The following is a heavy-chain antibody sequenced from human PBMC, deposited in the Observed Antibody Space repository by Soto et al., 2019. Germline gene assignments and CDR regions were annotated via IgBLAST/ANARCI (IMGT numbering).Heavy chain of an antibody. CDR1: GFTVSSNY. V-gene: IGHV3-53*02. J-gene: IGHJ6*02. CDR2: IYSGGST. Sequence: EVQLVETGGGLIQPGGSLRLSCAASGFTVSSNYMSWVRQAPGKGLEWVSVIYSGGSTYYADSVKGRFTISRDNSKNTLYLQMNSLRAEDTAVYYCARYSEGVGSGYYLGDYYYGMDVWGQGTTVTVSS. D-gene: IGHD3-22*01. CDR3: ARYSEGVGSGYYLGDYYYGMDV.